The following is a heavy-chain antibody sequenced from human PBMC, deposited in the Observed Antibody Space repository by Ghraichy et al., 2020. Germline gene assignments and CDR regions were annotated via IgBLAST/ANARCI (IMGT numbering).Heavy chain of an antibody. Sequence: GGSLRLSCAASGFTVSSNYMSWVRQAPGKGLEWVSVIYSGGSTYYADSVKGRFTISRDNSKNTLYLQMNSLRAEDTAVYYCARAADYDSSGYYYSYWFDPWGQGTLVTVSS. V-gene: IGHV3-53*01. CDR3: ARAADYDSSGYYYSYWFDP. CDR1: GFTVSSNY. CDR2: IYSGGST. D-gene: IGHD3-22*01. J-gene: IGHJ5*02.